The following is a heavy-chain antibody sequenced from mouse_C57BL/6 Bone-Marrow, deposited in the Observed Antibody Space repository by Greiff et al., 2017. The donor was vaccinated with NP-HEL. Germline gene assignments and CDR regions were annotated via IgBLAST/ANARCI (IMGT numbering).Heavy chain of an antibody. Sequence: EVKLQESGGDLVKPGGSLKLSCAASGFTFSSYGMSWVRQTPDKRLEWVATISSGGSYTYYPDSVKGRFTISRDNAKNTLYLQMSSLKSEDTAMYYCAMNNWDGFAYWGQGTLVTVSA. V-gene: IGHV5-6*01. CDR2: ISSGGSYT. CDR3: AMNNWDGFAY. D-gene: IGHD4-1*01. CDR1: GFTFSSYG. J-gene: IGHJ3*01.